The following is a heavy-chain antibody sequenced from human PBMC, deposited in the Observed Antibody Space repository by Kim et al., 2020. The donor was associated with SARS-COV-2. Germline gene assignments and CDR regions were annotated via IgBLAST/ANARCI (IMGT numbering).Heavy chain of an antibody. CDR3: ARNVDGGYLDY. CDR1: GFTFSNYG. V-gene: IGHV3-33*01. CDR2: IWYDGSNK. D-gene: IGHD2-15*01. Sequence: GGSLRLSCAASGFTFSNYGMHWVRQAPGKGLEWVAVIWYDGSNKYYADSVKGRFTVSRDNSMNTLYLQMNSLGAEDTAVYYCARNVDGGYLDYWGQGTLVTVSS. J-gene: IGHJ4*02.